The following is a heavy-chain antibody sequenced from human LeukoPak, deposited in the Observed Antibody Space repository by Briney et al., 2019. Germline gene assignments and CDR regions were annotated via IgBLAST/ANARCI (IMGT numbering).Heavy chain of an antibody. CDR3: ASLWFRELFGFDY. D-gene: IGHD3-10*01. CDR2: IRYDGSNK. J-gene: IGHJ4*02. CDR1: GFTFSSYG. V-gene: IGHV3-30*02. Sequence: GGSLRLSCAASGFTFSSYGMHWVRQAPGKGLEWVAFIRYDGSNKYYADSVKGRFTISRDNSKNTLYLQMNSLRAEDTAVYYCASLWFRELFGFDYWGQGTLVTVSS.